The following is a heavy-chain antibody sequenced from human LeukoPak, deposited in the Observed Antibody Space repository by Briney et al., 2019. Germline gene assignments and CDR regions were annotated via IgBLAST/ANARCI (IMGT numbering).Heavy chain of an antibody. J-gene: IGHJ1*01. CDR2: INHSGST. CDR1: GGSFSGYY. D-gene: IGHD6-13*01. V-gene: IGHV4-34*01. Sequence: SETLSLTCAVYGGSFSGYYWSWIRQPPGKGLEWIGEINHSGSTNYNPSLKSRVTISVDTSKNQFSLKLSSVTAADTAVYYCARGRLGAAAGKYFQHWGQGTLVTVSS. CDR3: ARGRLGAAAGKYFQH.